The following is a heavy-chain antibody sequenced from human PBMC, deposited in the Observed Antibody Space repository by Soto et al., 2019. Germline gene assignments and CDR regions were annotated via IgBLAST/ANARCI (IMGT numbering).Heavy chain of an antibody. CDR1: GDSISSGGYY. CDR3: AREGGALNV. V-gene: IGHV4-31*03. J-gene: IGHJ6*02. Sequence: QVQLQESGPGLVKPSQTLSLTCTVSGDSISSGGYYWTWIRQHPGKGLEWIGYIYTSGSTYYTPSLKSRVSISVDTCKNRFSLNLNSVTAADTAVYVCAREGGALNVWGQGTTVTVSS. CDR2: IYTSGST.